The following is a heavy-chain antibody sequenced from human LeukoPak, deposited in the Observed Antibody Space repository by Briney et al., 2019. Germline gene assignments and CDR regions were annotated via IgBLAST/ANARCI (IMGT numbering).Heavy chain of an antibody. CDR2: IYTSGST. Sequence: SETLSLTCAVYGGSFSGYYWSWIRQPAGKGLEWIGRIYTSGSTNYNPSLKSRVTMSVDTSKNQFSLKLSSVTAADTAVYYCAGEGAVAGRDYWGQGTLVTVSS. CDR3: AGEGAVAGRDY. D-gene: IGHD6-19*01. CDR1: GGSFSGYY. J-gene: IGHJ4*02. V-gene: IGHV4-59*10.